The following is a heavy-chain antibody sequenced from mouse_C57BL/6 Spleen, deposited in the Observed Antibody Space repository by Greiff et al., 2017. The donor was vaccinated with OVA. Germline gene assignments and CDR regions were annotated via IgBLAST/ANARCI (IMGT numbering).Heavy chain of an antibody. Sequence: EVQGVESGGGLVKPGGSLKLSCAASGFTFSSYAMSWVRQTPEKRLEWVATISDGGSYTYYPDNVKGRFTISRDNAKNNLYLQMRHLKSEDTAMYYCAREGGDGYYDYWGQGTTLTVSS. CDR2: ISDGGSYT. CDR1: GFTFSSYA. CDR3: AREGGDGYYDY. D-gene: IGHD2-3*01. V-gene: IGHV5-4*01. J-gene: IGHJ2*01.